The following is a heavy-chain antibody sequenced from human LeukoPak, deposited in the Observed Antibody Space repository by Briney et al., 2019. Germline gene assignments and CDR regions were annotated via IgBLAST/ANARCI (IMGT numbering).Heavy chain of an antibody. CDR2: TYTSGDT. J-gene: IGHJ4*02. CDR3: TIGGASGSLAH. D-gene: IGHD6-13*01. CDR1: RASISDNY. V-gene: IGHV4-4*07. Sequence: KPSETLSLTCTVSRASISDNYWSWSRQPAGKALEWIGRTYTSGDTNYNPSLKGRASVSVDTSKNQFYLSLRYVTAADTAVYYCTIGGASGSLAHWGPGTLVTVSS.